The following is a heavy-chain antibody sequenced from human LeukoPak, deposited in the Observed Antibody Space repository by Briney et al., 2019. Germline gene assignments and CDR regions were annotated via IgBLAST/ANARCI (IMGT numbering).Heavy chain of an antibody. CDR3: ASKREGVNNWLDY. D-gene: IGHD3-10*01. V-gene: IGHV1-69*01. Sequence: GSSVKVSCKASGGTFSSCAISWVRQAPGQGLEWMGGIIPIFGTANYAQRFQGRVTITADESTSTAYMELSSLRSEDTAVYYCASKREGVNNWLDYWGQGTLVSVSP. CDR2: IIPIFGTA. J-gene: IGHJ4*02. CDR1: GGTFSSCA.